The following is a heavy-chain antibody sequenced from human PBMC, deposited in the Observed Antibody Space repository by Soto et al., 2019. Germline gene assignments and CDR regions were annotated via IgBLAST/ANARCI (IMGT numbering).Heavy chain of an antibody. J-gene: IGHJ5*02. D-gene: IGHD3-3*01. CDR3: AREKDYDFWSGYFQRFDP. V-gene: IGHV1-2*02. CDR2: INPNSGGT. CDR1: GYTFTGYY. Sequence: QVQLVQSGAEVKKPGASVKVSCKASGYTFTGYYMHWVRQAPGQGLEWMGWINPNSGGTNYAQKFQGRVTMTRDTSISTAYMELSRLRSDDTAVYYCAREKDYDFWSGYFQRFDPWGQGTLVTVSS.